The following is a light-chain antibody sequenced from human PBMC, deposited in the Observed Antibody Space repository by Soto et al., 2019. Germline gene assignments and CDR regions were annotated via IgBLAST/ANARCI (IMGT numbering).Light chain of an antibody. Sequence: DIVMTQSPLSLPVIPGEPASISCRSSQSLLHSNGYNYLDWYLQKPGQSPKLLFYLASSRASGVPGRFSGSGSGTDFTLRISRVEAEDVGVYYCMQALQTPWTFGQGTKVEI. CDR2: LAS. CDR1: QSLLHSNGYNY. J-gene: IGKJ1*01. V-gene: IGKV2-28*01. CDR3: MQALQTPWT.